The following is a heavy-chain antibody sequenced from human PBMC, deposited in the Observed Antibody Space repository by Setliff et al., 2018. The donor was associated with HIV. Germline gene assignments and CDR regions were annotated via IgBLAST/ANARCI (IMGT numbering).Heavy chain of an antibody. D-gene: IGHD3-22*01. Sequence: VSVKVSCKASGYTFTRYGISWVRQAPGQGLEWMGWISANNGNTNYAQKLQGRVTMTTDTSTSTAYMELRSLRSDDTAVYYCARHASTWYYESSGPHFDYWGQGTLVTVSS. J-gene: IGHJ4*02. V-gene: IGHV1-18*01. CDR2: ISANNGNT. CDR1: GYTFTRYG. CDR3: ARHASTWYYESSGPHFDY.